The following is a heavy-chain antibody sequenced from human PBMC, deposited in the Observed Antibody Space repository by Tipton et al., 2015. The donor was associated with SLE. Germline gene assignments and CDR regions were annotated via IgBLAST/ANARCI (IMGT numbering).Heavy chain of an antibody. J-gene: IGHJ4*02. CDR2: IYYSGST. CDR1: GGSISSHY. CDR3: ARDRPPFL. V-gene: IGHV4-59*11. Sequence: TLSLTCTVSGGSISSHYWSWIRQPPGKGLEWIGYIYYSGSTNYNPSLKSRVTISVDTSKNQFSLKLSSVTAADTAVYYCARDRPPFLWGQGTLVTVSP.